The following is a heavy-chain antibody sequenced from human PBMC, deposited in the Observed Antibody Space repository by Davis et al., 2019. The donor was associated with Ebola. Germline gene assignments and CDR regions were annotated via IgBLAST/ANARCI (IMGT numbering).Heavy chain of an antibody. V-gene: IGHV4-39*07. J-gene: IGHJ3*02. Sequence: SETLSLTCTVSGDSISSDSYYWGWIRQPPGKGLEWIGEIYHSGSTNYNPSLKSRVTISVDKSKNQFSLKLSSVTAADTAVYYCARDCSSTSCYAYAFDIWGQGTMVTVSS. CDR3: ARDCSSTSCYAYAFDI. CDR1: GDSISSDSYY. D-gene: IGHD2-2*01. CDR2: IYHSGST.